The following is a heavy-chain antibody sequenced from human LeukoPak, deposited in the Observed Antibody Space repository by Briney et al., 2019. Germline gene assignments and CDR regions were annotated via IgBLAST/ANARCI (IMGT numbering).Heavy chain of an antibody. Sequence: ASVKVSCKASGYTFTSYGISWGRQAPGQGLEWMGGIIPIFGTANYAQKFQGRVTITADESTSTAYMELSSLRSEDTAVYYCARDLDGSSWYSVAHYYYYYMDVWGKGTTVTISS. V-gene: IGHV1-69*13. CDR1: GYTFTSYG. CDR2: IIPIFGTA. CDR3: ARDLDGSSWYSVAHYYYYYMDV. D-gene: IGHD6-13*01. J-gene: IGHJ6*03.